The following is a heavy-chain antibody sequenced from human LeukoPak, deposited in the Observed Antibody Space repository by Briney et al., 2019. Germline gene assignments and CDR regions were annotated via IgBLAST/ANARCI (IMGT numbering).Heavy chain of an antibody. D-gene: IGHD5-12*01. CDR1: GFTFSSYE. Sequence: GGSLRLSCAASGFTFSSYEMNWVRQAPGKGLEWVSYISSSGSTIYYADSVKGRFTISRDNAKNSLYLQMNSLRAEDMALYYCAKGRYSGYLDAFDIWGQGTMVTVSS. J-gene: IGHJ3*02. CDR3: AKGRYSGYLDAFDI. CDR2: ISSSGSTI. V-gene: IGHV3-48*03.